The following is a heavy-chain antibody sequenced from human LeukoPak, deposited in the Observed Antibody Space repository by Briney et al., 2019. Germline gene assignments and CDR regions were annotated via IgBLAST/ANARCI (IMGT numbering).Heavy chain of an antibody. J-gene: IGHJ6*03. D-gene: IGHD5-18*01. CDR3: ARVGYSYSITDWSRTGLGAYPTKHYYYMDV. V-gene: IGHV4-34*01. CDR1: GGSFSDYS. Sequence: SETLSLACAVYGGSFSDYSWTWIRQPPGKGLEWIGEINHSGGTNHNPSLMSRVIMSVDTSKNQISLRVSSVTAADTAVYYCARVGYSYSITDWSRTGLGAYPTKHYYYMDVWGKGTTVTVSS. CDR2: INHSGGT.